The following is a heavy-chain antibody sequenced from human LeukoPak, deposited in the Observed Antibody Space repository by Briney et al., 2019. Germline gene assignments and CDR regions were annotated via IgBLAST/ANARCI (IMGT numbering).Heavy chain of an antibody. CDR3: AREPTYYYDSSGYLDAFDI. CDR1: GGSFSGYY. V-gene: IGHV4-34*01. D-gene: IGHD3-22*01. J-gene: IGHJ3*02. Sequence: PSETLSLTCAVYGGSFSGYYWSWIRQPPGKGLEWIGEINHSGSTNYNPSLKSRVTISVDKSKNQFSLKLSSVTAADTAAYYCAREPTYYYDSSGYLDAFDIWGQGTMVTVSS. CDR2: INHSGST.